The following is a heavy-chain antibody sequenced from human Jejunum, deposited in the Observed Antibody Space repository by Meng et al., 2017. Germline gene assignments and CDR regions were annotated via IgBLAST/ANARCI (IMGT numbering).Heavy chain of an antibody. Sequence: VPLQESGPGLVKPSETLSLICSVSGGPITSHFWSWLRQSPGKGLEWIGDMYYTGTSNYNPSLKSRVTMSVDTSKNQFSLKLASVTAADTAVYYCARVAGYSAPFDYWGQGILVTVSS. D-gene: IGHD1-26*01. CDR2: MYYTGTS. CDR3: ARVAGYSAPFDY. J-gene: IGHJ4*02. V-gene: IGHV4-59*11. CDR1: GGPITSHF.